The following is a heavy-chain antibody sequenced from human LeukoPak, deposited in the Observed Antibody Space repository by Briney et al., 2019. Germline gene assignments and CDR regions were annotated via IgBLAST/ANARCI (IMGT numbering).Heavy chain of an antibody. D-gene: IGHD6-13*01. V-gene: IGHV4-59*02. CDR3: ARVRGGIAAFPDY. CDR1: GDSVSGYY. Sequence: SETLSLTCIVSGDSVSGYYWNWIRQPPGKGLEWIGYTHHSGNTLYNPSLKSRVTTSVDTSKNQFSLKLSSVTAADTAVYYCARVRGGIAAFPDYWGQGTLVTVSS. CDR2: THHSGNT. J-gene: IGHJ4*02.